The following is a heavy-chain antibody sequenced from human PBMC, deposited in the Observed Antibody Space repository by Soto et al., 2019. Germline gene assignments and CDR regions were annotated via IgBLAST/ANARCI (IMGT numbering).Heavy chain of an antibody. D-gene: IGHD3-22*01. CDR1: GFTFSSYS. V-gene: IGHV3-48*02. J-gene: IGHJ4*02. CDR3: ASPIFPPYYYDSSGSNRVYFDY. CDR2: ISSSSSTI. Sequence: GGSLRLSCAASGFTFSSYSMNWVRQAPGKGLEWVSYISSSSSTIYYADSVKGRFTISRDNAKNSMYLQMNSLRDEDTAVYYCASPIFPPYYYDSSGSNRVYFDYWGQGTLVTVSS.